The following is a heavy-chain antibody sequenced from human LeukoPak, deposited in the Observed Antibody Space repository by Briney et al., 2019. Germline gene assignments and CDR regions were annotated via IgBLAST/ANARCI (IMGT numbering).Heavy chain of an antibody. CDR2: IYTSGST. D-gene: IGHD3-3*01. CDR1: GGSISSYY. CDR3: ARRFNGWSGYERRNAFDI. V-gene: IGHV4-4*07. J-gene: IGHJ3*02. Sequence: PSETLSLTCTVPGGSISSYYWSWIRQPAGKGLEWIGRIYTSGSTNYNPSLKSRVTISVDTSKNQFSLKLSSVTAADTAVYYCARRFNGWSGYERRNAFDIWGQGTMVTVSS.